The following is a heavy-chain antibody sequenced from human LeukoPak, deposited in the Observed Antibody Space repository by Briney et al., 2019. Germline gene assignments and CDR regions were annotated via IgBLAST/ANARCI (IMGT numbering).Heavy chain of an antibody. CDR3: AKGVYYYDSSGPLKYQYYYYMDV. Sequence: PGGSLRLSCAASGFTFSSYWMSWVRQAPGKGLEWVANIKQDGSEKYYVDSVKGRFTISRDNAKNSLCLQMNSLRAEDTAVYYCAKGVYYYDSSGPLKYQYYYYMDVWGKGTTVTISS. V-gene: IGHV3-7*01. CDR2: IKQDGSEK. CDR1: GFTFSSYW. J-gene: IGHJ6*03. D-gene: IGHD3-22*01.